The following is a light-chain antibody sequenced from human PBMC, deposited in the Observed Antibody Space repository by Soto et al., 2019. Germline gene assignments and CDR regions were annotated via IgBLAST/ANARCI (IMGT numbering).Light chain of an antibody. CDR1: QSVSSY. CDR3: QQRSDWPST. V-gene: IGKV3-11*01. CDR2: DAS. Sequence: IVLTQSPATLSLSPGERATLSCRASQSVSSYLAWYQQKPGQAPRLLIYDASNRATGIPARFSGSGSGTDFTLTISSLEPDDFAVYYCQQRSDWPSTFGGGTKAQIK. J-gene: IGKJ4*01.